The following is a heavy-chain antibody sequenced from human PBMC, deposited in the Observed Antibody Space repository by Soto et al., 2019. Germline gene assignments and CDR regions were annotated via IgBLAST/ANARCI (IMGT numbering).Heavy chain of an antibody. CDR3: ARDPYDFWSGLMWFDP. D-gene: IGHD3-3*01. V-gene: IGHV3-64*01. Sequence: GGSLRLSCAASGFTFSSYAMHWVRQAPGKGLEYVSAISSNGGSTYYANSVKGRFTISRDNSKNTRYLQMGSLRAEDMAVYYCARDPYDFWSGLMWFDPWGQGTLVTVSS. J-gene: IGHJ5*02. CDR1: GFTFSSYA. CDR2: ISSNGGST.